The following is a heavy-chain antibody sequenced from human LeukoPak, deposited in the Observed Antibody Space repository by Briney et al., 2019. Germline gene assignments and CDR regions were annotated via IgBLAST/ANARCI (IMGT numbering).Heavy chain of an antibody. D-gene: IGHD2-21*02. CDR2: INPSGGST. J-gene: IGHJ3*02. V-gene: IGHV1-46*01. Sequence: ASVKVSCKASGYTFTSYYMHWVRQAPGQGLEWMGIINPSGGSTSYAQKFQGRVTMTRDTSTSTVYMELSSLRSEDTAVYYCAREGAYCGGDCSDDAFDIWGQGTVVTVSS. CDR1: GYTFTSYY. CDR3: AREGAYCGGDCSDDAFDI.